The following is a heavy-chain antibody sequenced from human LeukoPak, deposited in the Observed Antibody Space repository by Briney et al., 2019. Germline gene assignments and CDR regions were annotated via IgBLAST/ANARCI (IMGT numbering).Heavy chain of an antibody. J-gene: IGHJ3*02. CDR2: SSSSSSTI. V-gene: IGHV3-48*04. D-gene: IGHD3-22*01. Sequence: PGGSLRLSCAASGFTFSSYSMNWVRQAPGKGLEWVSYSSSSSSTIYYADSVKGRFTISRDNAKNSLYLQMNSLRAEDTALYYCAKDLYYDSSGYAFDIWGQGTMVTVSS. CDR3: AKDLYYDSSGYAFDI. CDR1: GFTFSSYS.